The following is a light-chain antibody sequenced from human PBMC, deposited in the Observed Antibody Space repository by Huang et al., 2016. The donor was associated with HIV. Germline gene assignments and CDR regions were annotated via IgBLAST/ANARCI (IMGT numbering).Light chain of an antibody. J-gene: IGKJ5*01. V-gene: IGKV3-20*01. CDR1: QSVSSSY. Sequence: EIVLTQSPGTLSLSPGERATLSCRASQSVSSSYLAWYQQKPGQAPRLLGYGASTRATDIPARFSGSGSGTDFALTISRLEPEDFAVYYCQQYGDSPITFGQGTRLEIK. CDR2: GAS. CDR3: QQYGDSPIT.